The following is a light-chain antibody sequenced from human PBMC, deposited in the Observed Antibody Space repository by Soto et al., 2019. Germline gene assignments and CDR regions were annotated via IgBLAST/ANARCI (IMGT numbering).Light chain of an antibody. V-gene: IGLV1-40*01. CDR2: GNY. Sequence: QTVVTQPPSVSGAPGQRVTISCTGSSSNIGARYDVHWYQQLPGTAPKLLIYGNYNRPSGVPDRFSGSKSGTSASLAITGLQAEDEADYYCQSYDSSLSGWVFGGGTKVTVL. CDR1: SSNIGARYD. J-gene: IGLJ3*02. CDR3: QSYDSSLSGWV.